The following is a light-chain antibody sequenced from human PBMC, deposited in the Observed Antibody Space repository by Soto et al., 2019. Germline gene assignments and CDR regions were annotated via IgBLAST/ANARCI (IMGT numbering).Light chain of an antibody. CDR1: QSVSRD. CDR2: DVS. CDR3: QQRSNWPYT. V-gene: IGKV3-11*01. J-gene: IGKJ2*01. Sequence: EIVLTQSPATLSLFPGERATLSCRASQSVSRDLAWYQQKPGQAPRLLIYDVSNRATGIPARFSGSGSGTNFTLTISSLEPEDVAIYYCQQRSNWPYTFGQGTKLEIK.